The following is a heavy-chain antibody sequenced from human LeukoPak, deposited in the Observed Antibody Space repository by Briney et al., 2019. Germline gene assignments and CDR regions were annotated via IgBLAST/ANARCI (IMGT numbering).Heavy chain of an antibody. CDR2: IYYSGST. Sequence: PSETLSLTCTVSGGSISSYYWSWIRQPPVKVLEWIGYIYYSGSTNYNPSLKSRVTISVDTSKNQFSLKLSSVTAADTAVYYCARHVGYYDSSGYYYIDYWGQGTLVTVSS. CDR1: GGSISSYY. D-gene: IGHD3-22*01. J-gene: IGHJ4*02. V-gene: IGHV4-59*08. CDR3: ARHVGYYDSSGYYYIDY.